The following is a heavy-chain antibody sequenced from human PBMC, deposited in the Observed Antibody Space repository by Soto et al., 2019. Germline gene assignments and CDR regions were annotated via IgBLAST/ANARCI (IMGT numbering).Heavy chain of an antibody. CDR2: INPNSGGT. D-gene: IGHD1-1*01. CDR3: AREPATAKPEGVDF. V-gene: IGHV1-2*02. CDR1: GYTFSDYY. Sequence: ASVKVSCKASGYTFSDYYIHWVRQAPGQGLEWMGWINPNSGGTKYAPKFQGGVTMTRDTSIATAYMELSRLRSGDTAVYYCAREPATAKPEGVDFWGQGTLVTVSS. J-gene: IGHJ4*02.